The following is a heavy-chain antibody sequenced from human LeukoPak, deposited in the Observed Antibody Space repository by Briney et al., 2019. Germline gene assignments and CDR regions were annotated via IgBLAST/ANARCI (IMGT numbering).Heavy chain of an antibody. CDR3: ARVQPMTTQSAFDI. CDR2: ISSSGSTI. V-gene: IGHV3-11*01. CDR1: GFTFSDYY. Sequence: GGSLRLSCAASGFTFSDYYMSWIRQAPGKGLEWVSYISSSGSTIYYADSVKGRFTISRDNAKDSLYLQMNSLRAEDTAVYYCARVQPMTTQSAFDIWGQGTMVTVSS. J-gene: IGHJ3*02. D-gene: IGHD4-17*01.